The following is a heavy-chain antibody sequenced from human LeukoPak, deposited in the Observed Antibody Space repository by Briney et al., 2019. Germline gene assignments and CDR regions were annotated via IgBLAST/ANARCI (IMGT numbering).Heavy chain of an antibody. CDR2: IGPSGTPI. CDR3: ARGGYCSGGNCYATLYDF. CDR1: GVTFDDYG. Sequence: PWGSLRLSCAASGVTFDDYGMSWVRQAPGKGLEWVSYIGPSGTPIYDADSVKGRFTVAIHNSKNLLYLQMNSLRADDTGVYYCARGGYCSGGNCYATLYDFWGQGTRVTVSS. J-gene: IGHJ4*02. D-gene: IGHD2-15*01. V-gene: IGHV3-48*03.